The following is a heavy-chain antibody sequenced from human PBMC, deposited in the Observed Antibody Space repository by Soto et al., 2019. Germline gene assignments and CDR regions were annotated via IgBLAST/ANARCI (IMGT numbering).Heavy chain of an antibody. CDR1: GFTFSSYA. CDR3: ASYYDFWSGYRNWFDP. CDR2: ISGSGGST. Sequence: EVQLLESGGGLVQPGGSLRLSCAASGFTFSSYAMTWVRQAPGKGLEWVSAISGSGGSTYYADSVKGRFTISRDNSKNTLYLQMNSLRAEDTAVYYCASYYDFWSGYRNWFDPWGQGTLVTVSS. D-gene: IGHD3-3*01. V-gene: IGHV3-23*01. J-gene: IGHJ5*02.